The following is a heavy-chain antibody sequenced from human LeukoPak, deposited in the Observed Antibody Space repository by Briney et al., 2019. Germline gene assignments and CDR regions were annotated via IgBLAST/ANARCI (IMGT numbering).Heavy chain of an antibody. CDR3: ARSLRSGYLDAFDI. J-gene: IGHJ3*02. D-gene: IGHD3-22*01. CDR1: GGSISTYY. Sequence: SETLSLTCTVSGGSISTYYWSWIRQPPGKGLEWIGYIYCSGSTNYNPSLKSRVTISVDTSKNQFSLKLTSVTAADTAVYYCARSLRSGYLDAFDIWGQGTMVTVSS. CDR2: IYCSGST. V-gene: IGHV4-59*01.